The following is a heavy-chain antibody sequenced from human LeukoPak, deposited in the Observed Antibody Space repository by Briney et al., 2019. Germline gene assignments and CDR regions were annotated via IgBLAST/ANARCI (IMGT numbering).Heavy chain of an antibody. J-gene: IGHJ4*02. V-gene: IGHV1-2*02. CDR2: INPNSGCT. CDR3: ARTRWRWFGDTKFDY. CDR1: VYTFTVYD. Sequence: ASVKVSCKASVYTFTVYDMHWVRQAPGQGLEWMGWINPNSGCTNYAQKFQGRVTMTRDTSISTAYMELSRMRTDDTAVYYRARTRWRWFGDTKFDYRGQGTLVTVSS. D-gene: IGHD3-10*01.